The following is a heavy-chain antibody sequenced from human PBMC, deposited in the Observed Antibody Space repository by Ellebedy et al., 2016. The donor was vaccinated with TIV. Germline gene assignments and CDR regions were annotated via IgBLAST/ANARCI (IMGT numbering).Heavy chain of an antibody. J-gene: IGHJ4*02. CDR1: GLTFANYR. Sequence: GGSLRLSXAVSGLTFANYRMTWVRQSPGRGLEWVANTEHDGTERYYVDSVKGRFTVSRDNAKSSLYLQMNRLRNEDTAIYYCALLAVAARFDYWGQGVLVTVSA. D-gene: IGHD6-19*01. CDR2: TEHDGTER. V-gene: IGHV3-7*01. CDR3: ALLAVAARFDY.